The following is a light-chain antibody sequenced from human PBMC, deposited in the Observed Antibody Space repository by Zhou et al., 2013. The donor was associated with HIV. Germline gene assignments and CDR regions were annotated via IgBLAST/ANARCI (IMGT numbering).Light chain of an antibody. Sequence: DTQMTQSPSTLSASVGDRVTITCRASQTIRSWLAWYQHKPGKAPKLLIYKASSLESGVPSRFRGSGSGTEFTLTISSLQPDDFATYYCQQYNSYPLTFGGGTKVEI. CDR3: QQYNSYPLT. J-gene: IGKJ4*01. CDR1: QTIRSW. CDR2: KAS. V-gene: IGKV1-5*03.